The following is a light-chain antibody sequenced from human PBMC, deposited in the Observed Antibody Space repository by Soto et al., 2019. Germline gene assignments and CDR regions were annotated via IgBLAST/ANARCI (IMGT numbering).Light chain of an antibody. V-gene: IGLV1-44*01. CDR1: SSNIGSNT. J-gene: IGLJ2*01. CDR3: AAWDDSLNGLVV. CDR2: SNN. Sequence: QPVLTQPPSASGTPGQRVTISCSGSSSNIGSNTVNWYQQLPGTAPKLLIYSNNQRPSGVPDRFSGSKAGTSASLAISGLQSEEEADYYCAAWDDSLNGLVVFGGGTKLTVL.